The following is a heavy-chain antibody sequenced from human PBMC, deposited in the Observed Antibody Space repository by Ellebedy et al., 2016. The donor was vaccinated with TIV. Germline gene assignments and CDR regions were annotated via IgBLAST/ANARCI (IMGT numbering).Heavy chain of an antibody. J-gene: IGHJ5*02. D-gene: IGHD3-10*01. CDR2: IDPSDSYT. CDR1: GYSFTSYW. CDR3: ARHVYGAAGNNYGSGSYPSIALRFDP. Sequence: KVSCKGSGYSFTSYWVSWVRQMPGKGLEWMGKIDPSDSYTNYSPSFRGHVTISADKSISTAYLQWSSLKASDPAMYYCARHVYGAAGNNYGSGSYPSIALRFDPWGQGTLVTVSS. V-gene: IGHV5-10-1*01.